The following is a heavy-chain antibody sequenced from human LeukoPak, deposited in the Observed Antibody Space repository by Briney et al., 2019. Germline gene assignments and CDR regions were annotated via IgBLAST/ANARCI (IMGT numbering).Heavy chain of an antibody. V-gene: IGHV3-21*01. CDR2: ISSSSSYI. D-gene: IGHD2-21*01. CDR1: GFTFSSYS. Sequence: GGSLRLSCAPSGFTFSSYSMNWVRQAPGKGLEWVSSISSSSSYIYYADSVKGRFTISRDNAKNSLYLQMNSLSAEITAKYYRERLIERHGLIPSYYYYGMDVLGQGTTVTVSS. CDR3: ERLIERHGLIPSYYYYGMDV. J-gene: IGHJ6*02.